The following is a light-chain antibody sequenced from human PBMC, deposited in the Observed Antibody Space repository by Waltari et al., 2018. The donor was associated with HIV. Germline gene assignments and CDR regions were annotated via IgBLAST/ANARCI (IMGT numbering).Light chain of an antibody. Sequence: QSVLTQPPSASGALGQRVSIFCSGSSSNIGGNAVNWYQQLPGTAPKLLISSNIQRRSGVPDRFSASTSGTSASLAISGLQSEDETDYYCGSWDDSLNGHVVFGGGTKLTVL. CDR3: GSWDDSLNGHVV. J-gene: IGLJ2*01. CDR2: SNI. V-gene: IGLV1-44*01. CDR1: SSNIGGNA.